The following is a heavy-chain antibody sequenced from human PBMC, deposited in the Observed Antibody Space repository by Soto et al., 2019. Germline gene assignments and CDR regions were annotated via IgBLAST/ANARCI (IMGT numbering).Heavy chain of an antibody. Sequence: EASVKVSCKASGYTFTSYGISWVRQAPGQGLEWMGWISAYNGNTNYAQKLQGRVTMTTDTSTSTAYMELRSLRSDDTAVYYCALLIDSGSYPTFDYWGQGTLVTVSS. V-gene: IGHV1-18*01. CDR1: GYTFTSYG. D-gene: IGHD3-10*01. J-gene: IGHJ4*02. CDR2: ISAYNGNT. CDR3: ALLIDSGSYPTFDY.